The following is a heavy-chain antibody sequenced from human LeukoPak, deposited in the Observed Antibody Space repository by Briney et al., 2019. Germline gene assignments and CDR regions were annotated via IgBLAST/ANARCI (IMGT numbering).Heavy chain of an antibody. J-gene: IGHJ6*03. V-gene: IGHV3-21*01. CDR1: GFTFSSYS. CDR2: ISSSSSYI. CDR3: ARGVHDSSGYYSLYWYYYMDA. Sequence: GGSLRLSCAASGFTFSSYSMNWVRQAPGKGLEWVSSISSSSSYIYYADSVKGRFTISRDNAKNSLYLQMNSLRAEDTAVYYCARGVHDSSGYYSLYWYYYMDAWGKGTTVTVSS. D-gene: IGHD3-22*01.